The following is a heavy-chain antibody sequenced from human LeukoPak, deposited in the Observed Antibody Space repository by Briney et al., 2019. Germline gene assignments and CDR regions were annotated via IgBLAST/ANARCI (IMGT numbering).Heavy chain of an antibody. Sequence: GRSLRLSCGFSGFTFSSYSMNWVRQAPGKGLEWVSSISSSSSYIYYADSVKGRFTISRDNAKNSLYLQMNSLRAEDTAVYYCARDLSFWSGYLLPDFDYWGQGTLVTVSS. CDR1: GFTFSSYS. V-gene: IGHV3-21*01. D-gene: IGHD3-3*01. J-gene: IGHJ4*02. CDR3: ARDLSFWSGYLLPDFDY. CDR2: ISSSSSYI.